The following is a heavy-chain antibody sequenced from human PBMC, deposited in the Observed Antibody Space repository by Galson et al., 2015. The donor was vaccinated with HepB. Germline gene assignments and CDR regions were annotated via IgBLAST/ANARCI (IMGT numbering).Heavy chain of an antibody. CDR1: GFTFSSYA. Sequence: SLRLSCAASGFTFSSYAMHWVRQAPGKGLEWVAVISYDGSNKYYADSMKGRFTISRDNSKNTLYLQMNSLRAEDTAVYYCARDSMGIAAAGTLDVWGKGTTVTVSS. CDR3: ARDSMGIAAAGTLDV. D-gene: IGHD6-13*01. CDR2: ISYDGSNK. V-gene: IGHV3-30-3*01. J-gene: IGHJ6*04.